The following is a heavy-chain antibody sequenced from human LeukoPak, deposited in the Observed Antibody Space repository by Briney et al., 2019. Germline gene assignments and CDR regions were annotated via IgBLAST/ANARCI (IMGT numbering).Heavy chain of an antibody. CDR3: ARDMEVYYTFWSGRWAGTFDI. J-gene: IGHJ3*02. D-gene: IGHD3-3*01. CDR2: IKQDGSEK. Sequence: GSLRLSCAASGLTFSRYWMTWFRQAPGKGLEWVANIKQDGSEKYNVDSVKGRFTISRDNAKNSLYLQMNSLRAADTAVYYCARDMEVYYTFWSGRWAGTFDIWGQGTMVTVSS. V-gene: IGHV3-7*01. CDR1: GLTFSRYW.